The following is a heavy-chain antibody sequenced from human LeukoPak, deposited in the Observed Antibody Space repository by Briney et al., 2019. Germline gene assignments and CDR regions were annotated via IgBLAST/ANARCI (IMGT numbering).Heavy chain of an antibody. J-gene: IGHJ1*01. CDR2: IIAYNGNT. CDR1: GYTSTSYG. Sequence: ASVKVSCKASGYTSTSYGISWVRQALGQGLEWMGWIIAYNGNTNSTQTHQGRVSITTDTSTSTAYMELRSLRSDDTAVYYCARGPRGIAVAGTCQHWGQGTLVTVSS. V-gene: IGHV1-18*01. D-gene: IGHD6-19*01. CDR3: ARGPRGIAVAGTCQH.